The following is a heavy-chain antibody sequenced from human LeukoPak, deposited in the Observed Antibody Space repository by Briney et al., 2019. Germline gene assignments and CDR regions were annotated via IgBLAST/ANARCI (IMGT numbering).Heavy chain of an antibody. V-gene: IGHV1-46*01. CDR3: ARGRRGYSYGQARGDYFDY. Sequence: ASVKVSCKASGYTFTSYYMHWVRQAPGQGLEWMGMINPSSGNARYAQKFQGRVTMARDTSTSTMYMELSSLRSEDTAVYYCARGRRGYSYGQARGDYFDYWGQGTLVTVSS. CDR2: INPSSGNA. D-gene: IGHD5-18*01. CDR1: GYTFTSYY. J-gene: IGHJ4*02.